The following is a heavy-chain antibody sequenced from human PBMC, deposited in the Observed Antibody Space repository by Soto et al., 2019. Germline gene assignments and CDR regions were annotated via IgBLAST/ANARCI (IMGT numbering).Heavy chain of an antibody. J-gene: IGHJ6*02. Sequence: XDSLKVSWKRSGNSCTSYWISWVLQMPGKGLEWTGRIDPSDSYTNYSPSFQGHVTISADKSISTAYLQWSSLKASDTAMYYCAGEGHVERDATDLDYYYYGMDVCGQGTTVTVSS. CDR2: IDPSDSYT. V-gene: IGHV5-10-1*01. CDR1: GNSCTSYW. D-gene: IGHD1-1*01. CDR3: AGEGHVERDATDLDYYYYGMDV.